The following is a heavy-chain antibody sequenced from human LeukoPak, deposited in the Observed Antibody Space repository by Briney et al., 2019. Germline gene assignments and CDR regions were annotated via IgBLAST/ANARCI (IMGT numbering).Heavy chain of an antibody. Sequence: PGGSLRLSCAASGFTFRSYGMHWVRQAPGKGLEWVTFIGYDGSNKYYTDSVKGRFTISRDNSKNTLYLQVNSLRAEDTAIYYCAKGTDSSGRPRGGFDSWGQGTLVTVS. D-gene: IGHD3-22*01. CDR3: AKGTDSSGRPRGGFDS. J-gene: IGHJ4*02. CDR2: IGYDGSNK. V-gene: IGHV3-30*02. CDR1: GFTFRSYG.